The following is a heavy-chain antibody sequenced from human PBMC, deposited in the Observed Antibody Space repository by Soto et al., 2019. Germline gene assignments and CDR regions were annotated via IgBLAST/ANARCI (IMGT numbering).Heavy chain of an antibody. CDR3: ARPSGGYERVGPFDL. Sequence: QVQLLQSGAEVKKPGASVKRSCKASGYTLHDYALHWVRKAPGQRLGWMAWINAGTGNTKYSQKLQGRVTSTRDPSANTAYMELSSLTFEDTALYYGARPSGGYERVGPFDLWGQGTKVTVSS. CDR2: INAGTGNT. CDR1: GYTLHDYA. J-gene: IGHJ3*01. D-gene: IGHD5-12*01. V-gene: IGHV1-3*01.